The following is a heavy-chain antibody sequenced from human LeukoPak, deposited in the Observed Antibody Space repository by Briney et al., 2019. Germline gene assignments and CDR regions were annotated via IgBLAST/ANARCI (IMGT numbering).Heavy chain of an antibody. J-gene: IGHJ4*02. Sequence: GGSLRLSCAVSGFTVNNNFMSWVRQAPGKGLEWVSVIYSGGSTYYTDSVKGRFTISRDNSKNTLYLQMNSLRDEDTAVYYCARDRPNWGIDCWGQGTLVTVSS. CDR2: IYSGGST. CDR3: ARDRPNWGIDC. CDR1: GFTVNNNF. D-gene: IGHD7-27*01. V-gene: IGHV3-66*01.